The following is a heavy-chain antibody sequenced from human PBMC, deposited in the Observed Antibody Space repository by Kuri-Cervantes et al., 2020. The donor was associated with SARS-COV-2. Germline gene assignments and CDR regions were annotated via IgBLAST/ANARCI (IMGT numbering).Heavy chain of an antibody. CDR3: ARGHPISSFDY. J-gene: IGHJ4*02. CDR1: GFTFDDYA. Sequence: SLKISCAASGFTFDDYAMHWVRQAPGKGLEWVSGISWNSGSIGYADSVKGRFTISRDNAKNSLYLQMNSLRAEDTAVYYCARGHPISSFDYWGQGTLVTVSS. V-gene: IGHV3-9*01. CDR2: ISWNSGSI.